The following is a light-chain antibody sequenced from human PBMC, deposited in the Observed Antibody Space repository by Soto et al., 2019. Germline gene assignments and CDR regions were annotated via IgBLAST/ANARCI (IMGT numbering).Light chain of an antibody. J-gene: IGKJ1*01. CDR3: QQANSFPRT. Sequence: DIQMTQSPSSLSASVGDRVTIICRASQGIRTDLGWYQQKPGKAPKRLIFAASSLQSGVPSRFSGSGSGTDFTLTISSLQSEDFATYYCQQANSFPRTFGQGTKVDIK. V-gene: IGKV1-17*01. CDR1: QGIRTD. CDR2: AAS.